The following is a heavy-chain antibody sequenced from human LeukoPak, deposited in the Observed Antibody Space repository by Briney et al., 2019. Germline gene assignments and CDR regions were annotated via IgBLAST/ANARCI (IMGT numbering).Heavy chain of an antibody. CDR1: GYTFTSYD. J-gene: IGHJ4*02. Sequence: ASVKVSCKAFGYTFTSYDITWVRQAPGQGLEWMGRINPNSGGTNYAQKFQGRVTMTRDTSTSTVYMELSSLRSEDTAVCYCVRDPGGDIAVAGFFDYWGQGTLVTVSS. V-gene: IGHV1-2*06. D-gene: IGHD6-19*01. CDR3: VRDPGGDIAVAGFFDY. CDR2: INPNSGGT.